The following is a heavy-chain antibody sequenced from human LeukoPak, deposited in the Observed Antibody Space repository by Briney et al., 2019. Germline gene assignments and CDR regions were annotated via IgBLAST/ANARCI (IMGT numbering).Heavy chain of an antibody. CDR2: ISGSGGST. D-gene: IGHD3-16*01. J-gene: IGHJ6*02. Sequence: HAGGSLRLSCAASGFTFSSYAMSWVRQAPGKGLEWVSAISGSGGSTYYADSVKGRFTISRDNSKNTLYLQMNSLRAEDTAVYCCARGATFGGTQGAYYYYGMDVWGQGTTVTVSS. CDR3: ARGATFGGTQGAYYYYGMDV. CDR1: GFTFSSYA. V-gene: IGHV3-23*01.